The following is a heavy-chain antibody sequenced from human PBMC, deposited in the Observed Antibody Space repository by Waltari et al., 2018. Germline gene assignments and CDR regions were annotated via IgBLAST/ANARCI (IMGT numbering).Heavy chain of an antibody. D-gene: IGHD1-26*01. CDR3: ARGGGSFGA. Sequence: QLVESGGGLVKPGESLRLSCTGSGFTFSSSAMNWVRQAPGKGLEWVSSRNSGGSSIFYGASMKGRLTISRDNAKKSLYLQMNSRRDDDTAVYYCARGGGSFGAWGQGTLVTVSS. CDR1: GFTFSSSA. V-gene: IGHV3-21*02. CDR2: RNSGGSSI. J-gene: IGHJ5*02.